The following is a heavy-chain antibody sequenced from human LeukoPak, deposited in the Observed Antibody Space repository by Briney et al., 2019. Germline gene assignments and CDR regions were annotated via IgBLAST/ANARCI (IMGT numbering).Heavy chain of an antibody. Sequence: ETXSLTCTVSGGSISSYYWSWIRQXPGKELEWIGYIYHGGSTSYNPSLKSRVTISVDTSNNQFSLRLSSVTAADTAVYYCARRAFGAAAEWFDPWGQGILVTVSS. V-gene: IGHV4-59*08. J-gene: IGHJ5*02. CDR2: IYHGGST. CDR1: GGSISSYY. D-gene: IGHD6-13*01. CDR3: ARRAFGAAAEWFDP.